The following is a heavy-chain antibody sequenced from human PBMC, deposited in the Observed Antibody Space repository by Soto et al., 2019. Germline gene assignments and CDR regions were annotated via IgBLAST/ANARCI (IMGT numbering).Heavy chain of an antibody. CDR3: AKNGLDNSPSAIDS. Sequence: GGSLRLSRAASGFTFRNNVLSWVRQAPGKGLDWVSGITGSGRDTYYADSVKGRFTISRDNSKNMVFLQMNSLRAEDTALYYCAKNGLDNSPSAIDSWGPGTLVTVS. CDR2: ITGSGRDT. J-gene: IGHJ4*02. V-gene: IGHV3-23*01. D-gene: IGHD2-8*01. CDR1: GFTFRNNV.